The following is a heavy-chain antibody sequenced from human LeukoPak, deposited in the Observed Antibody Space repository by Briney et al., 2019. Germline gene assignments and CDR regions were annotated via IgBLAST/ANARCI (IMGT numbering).Heavy chain of an antibody. V-gene: IGHV4-59*08. CDR2: IYYSGST. D-gene: IGHD3-16*02. CDR1: GGSISSYY. Sequence: SETLSFTCTVSGGSISSYYWSWIRQPPGKGLEWIGYIYYSGSTNYNPSLKSRVTISVDTSKNQFSLKLSSVTAADTAVYYCARLIMITFGGVIVNNWFDPWGQGTLVTVSS. CDR3: ARLIMITFGGVIVNNWFDP. J-gene: IGHJ5*02.